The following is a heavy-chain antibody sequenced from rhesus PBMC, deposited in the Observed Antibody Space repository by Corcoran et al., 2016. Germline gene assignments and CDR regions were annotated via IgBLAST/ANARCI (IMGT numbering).Heavy chain of an antibody. CDR1: GGSISDSYR. D-gene: IGHD3-28*01. CDR3: ARDDSGYYDAFDF. Sequence: QVQLQESGPGVVKPSETLSLTCAVSGGSISDSYRWSWIRQPPGKGLEWIGYIYGSSTSTNYIPPLKVRVTIAKDTSKNQFALKLSAWTAADTAVYYCARDDSGYYDAFDFWGQWLRVTVSS. CDR2: IYGSSTST. J-gene: IGHJ3*01. V-gene: IGHV4S10*01.